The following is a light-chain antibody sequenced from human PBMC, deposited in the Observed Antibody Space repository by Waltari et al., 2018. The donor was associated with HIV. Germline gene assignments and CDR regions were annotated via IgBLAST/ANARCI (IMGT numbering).Light chain of an antibody. J-gene: IGLJ3*02. CDR2: SNN. V-gene: IGLV1-44*01. CDR3: AARDESLNAWV. Sequence: QSVLTQPPSASGTPGRRVTISCSGNNSNVGCHPVNWYRQVPGTAPKLLMFSNNQRPSVVPDRFSGCKSGTSASLAIRGVKCEDEADYYCAARDESLNAWVFGGGTKVTVL. CDR1: NSNVGCHP.